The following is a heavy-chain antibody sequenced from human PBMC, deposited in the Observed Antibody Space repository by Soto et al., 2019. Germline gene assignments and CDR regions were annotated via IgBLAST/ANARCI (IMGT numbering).Heavy chain of an antibody. CDR3: AREKLQLFWFDP. D-gene: IGHD6-13*01. V-gene: IGHV4-39*02. CDR2: IYYSGST. CDR1: GGSISSSSYY. J-gene: IGHJ5*02. Sequence: PSETLSLTCTVSGGSISSSSYYWGWIRQPPGKGLEWIGSIYYSGSTYYNPSLKSRVTISVDTSKNQFSLKLSSVTAADTAVYYCAREKLQLFWFDPWGQGTLVTVSS.